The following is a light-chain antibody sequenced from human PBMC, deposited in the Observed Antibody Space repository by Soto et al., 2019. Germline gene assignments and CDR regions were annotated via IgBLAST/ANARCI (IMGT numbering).Light chain of an antibody. CDR1: QSVSSSY. Sequence: EIVLTQSPGTLSLSPGERATLSCRASQSVSSSYLAWYQQKPGQAPRLLIYGASSRATGIPDRFSGSGSGTDFTLTISRLEPEDVAVYYCQQYCSSPPYSCGQGTKLEIK. CDR2: GAS. V-gene: IGKV3-20*01. CDR3: QQYCSSPPYS. J-gene: IGKJ2*03.